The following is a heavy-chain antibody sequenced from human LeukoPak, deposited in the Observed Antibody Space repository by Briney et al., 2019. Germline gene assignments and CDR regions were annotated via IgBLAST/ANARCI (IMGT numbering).Heavy chain of an antibody. CDR2: MNPNSGNT. CDR1: GYTFTSYD. V-gene: IGHV1-8*01. Sequence: ASVKVSCKASGYTFTSYDINWVRQATGQGLGWMGWMNPNSGNTGYAQKFQGRVTMTRNTSISTAYMELSSLRSEDTAVYYCARDPYLREYSSSWYPYYYYYGMDVWGQGTTVTVSS. D-gene: IGHD6-13*01. CDR3: ARDPYLREYSSSWYPYYYYYGMDV. J-gene: IGHJ6*02.